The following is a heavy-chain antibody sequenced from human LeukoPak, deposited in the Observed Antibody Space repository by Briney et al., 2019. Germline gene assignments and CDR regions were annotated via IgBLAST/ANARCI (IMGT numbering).Heavy chain of an antibody. D-gene: IGHD3-3*01. CDR2: FYADGST. CDR3: ARSARSGYISPFDY. V-gene: IGHV3-53*01. J-gene: IGHJ4*02. CDR1: GFTVSADS. Sequence: GGSLRLFCGASGFTVSADSMSWVRQAPGKGLEWVSVFYADGSTYFGDSVKGRFTVSRDNSKNSLYLQLNSLRAEDTAVYYCARSARSGYISPFDYWGQGTLVTVSS.